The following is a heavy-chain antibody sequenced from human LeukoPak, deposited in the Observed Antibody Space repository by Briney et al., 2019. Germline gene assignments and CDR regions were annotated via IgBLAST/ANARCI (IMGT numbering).Heavy chain of an antibody. V-gene: IGHV3-43*02. D-gene: IGHD1-26*01. Sequence: PGGSLRLSCAASGFTFDDYAMPWVRQAPGKGLEWVSLISGDGGSTYYADSVKGRFTISRDNSKNSLYLQMNSLRTEDTALYHCAYGSSIWGQGTMVTVSS. CDR1: GFTFDDYA. J-gene: IGHJ3*02. CDR2: ISGDGGST. CDR3: AYGSSI.